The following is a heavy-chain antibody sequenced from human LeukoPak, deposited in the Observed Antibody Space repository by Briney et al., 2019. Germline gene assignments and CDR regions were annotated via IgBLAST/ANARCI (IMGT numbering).Heavy chain of an antibody. Sequence: PGGSLRLSCAASGFTFSSYWMSWVRQAPGKGLEWVGRIKSKTDGGTTDHAAPVKGRFTISRDDSKNTLYLQMNSLKTEDTAVYYCTTHTVSSYYFDYWGQGTLVTVSS. V-gene: IGHV3-15*01. D-gene: IGHD2-2*02. CDR1: GFTFSSYW. J-gene: IGHJ4*02. CDR2: IKSKTDGGTT. CDR3: TTHTVSSYYFDY.